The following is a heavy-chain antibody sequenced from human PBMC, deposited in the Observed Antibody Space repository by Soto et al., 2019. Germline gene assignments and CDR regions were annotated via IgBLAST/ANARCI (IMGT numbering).Heavy chain of an antibody. CDR2: VHYSGTP. J-gene: IGHJ4*02. CDR1: GASIISNNYY. D-gene: IGHD4-4*01. CDR3: ATSYRNCPYY. V-gene: IGHV4-39*01. Sequence: SETLSLTCTVSGASIISNNYYWGWVRQPPGKGLEWIASVHYSGTPYNNPSLKSRVTMSVDTSKNQFSLMLSSVTAADTAVYYCATSYRNCPYYWGQGTLVTVSS.